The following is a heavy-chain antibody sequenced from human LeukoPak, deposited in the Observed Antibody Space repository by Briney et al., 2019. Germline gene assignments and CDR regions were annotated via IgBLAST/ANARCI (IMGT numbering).Heavy chain of an antibody. J-gene: IGHJ4*02. CDR3: ARDLGSSSSLGY. CDR1: GFTFDDYA. D-gene: IGHD6-6*01. V-gene: IGHV3-9*01. CDR2: ISWNSGSI. Sequence: QSGGSLRLSCAASGFTFDDYAMHWVRQAPGKGLEWVSGISWNSGSIGYADSVKGRFTISRDNAKNSLYLQMNSLRAEDTAVYYCARDLGSSSSLGYWGQGTLVTVSS.